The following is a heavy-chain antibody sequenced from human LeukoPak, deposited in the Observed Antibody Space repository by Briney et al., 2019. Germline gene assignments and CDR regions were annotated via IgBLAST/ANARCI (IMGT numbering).Heavy chain of an antibody. V-gene: IGHV1-46*01. Sequence: ASVKVSCKASGYTFTSYYMHWVRQAPGQGLEWTGIINPSGGGTSYAQKFQGRVTMTRDTSTSTVYMELSSLRSEDTAVYYCARDKVAGDGTQGMDVWGQGTTVTVSS. CDR2: INPSGGGT. CDR3: ARDKVAGDGTQGMDV. CDR1: GYTFTSYY. D-gene: IGHD7-27*01. J-gene: IGHJ6*02.